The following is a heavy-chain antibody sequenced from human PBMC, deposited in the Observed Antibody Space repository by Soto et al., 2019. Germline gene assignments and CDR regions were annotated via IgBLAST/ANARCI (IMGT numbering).Heavy chain of an antibody. CDR3: SRSLNS. CDR2: INQDGSEK. V-gene: IGHV3-7*01. Sequence: GGSLRLSCAASGFTFSTYWMDWVRQTPGKGLEWVANINQDGSEKNYVDSVKGRFTIYRDNAKNSLYLQMSSLTAEDSALYYCSRSLNSWGQGTLVTV. J-gene: IGHJ4*02. CDR1: GFTFSTYW.